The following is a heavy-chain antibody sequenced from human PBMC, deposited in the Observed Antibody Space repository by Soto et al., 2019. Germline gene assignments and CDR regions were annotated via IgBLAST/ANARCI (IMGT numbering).Heavy chain of an antibody. V-gene: IGHV4-39*01. CDR1: GDFISGSPYF. Sequence: QLQLQESGPGLVMPSETLSLTCTVSGDFISGSPYFWGWIRQPPGKRLEWIGSIFYDGYTLYTPSLRSRVTISVDTSKNQFSLKLASVAAADTATYFCARLQAAVPHYWGQGTLVTVSS. CDR2: IFYDGYT. J-gene: IGHJ4*02. CDR3: ARLQAAVPHY. D-gene: IGHD6-13*01.